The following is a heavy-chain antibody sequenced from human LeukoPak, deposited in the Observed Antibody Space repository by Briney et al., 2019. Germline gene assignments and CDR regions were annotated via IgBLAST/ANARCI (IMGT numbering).Heavy chain of an antibody. J-gene: IGHJ5*02. CDR2: IWYDGSSK. Sequence: GGSLRLSCAASGFTFSSYGIHWVRQAPGKGLEWVAVIWYDGSSKYYADSVKGRFTISRDSSKNTLYLQMNSLRAEDTAVYYCAKDGSGGGWKWFDPWGQGTLVTVSS. CDR3: AKDGSGGGWKWFDP. CDR1: GFTFSSYG. D-gene: IGHD2-15*01. V-gene: IGHV3-33*06.